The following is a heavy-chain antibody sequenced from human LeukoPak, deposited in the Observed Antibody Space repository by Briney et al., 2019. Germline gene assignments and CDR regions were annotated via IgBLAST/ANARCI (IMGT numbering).Heavy chain of an antibody. CDR2: MSSSGGT. D-gene: IGHD6-19*01. Sequence: SETLSLTCTVSGGSISSYYWSWIRQPAGKGLEWTGRMSSSGGTSYNPSLKSRVTMSLDTSKNQFSLRLSSVTAADTAVYFCARDRTSGWNYFDYWGQGTLVTVSS. CDR1: GGSISSYY. J-gene: IGHJ4*02. V-gene: IGHV4-4*07. CDR3: ARDRTSGWNYFDY.